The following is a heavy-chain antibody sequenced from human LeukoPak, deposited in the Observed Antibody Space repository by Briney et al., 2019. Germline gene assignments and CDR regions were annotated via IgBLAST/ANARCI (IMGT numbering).Heavy chain of an antibody. CDR1: GGSISSGSYY. Sequence: SQTLSLTCTVSGGSISSGSYYWSWIRQPAGKGLEWIGRIYTSGSTNYNPSLKSRVTISVDTPKNQFSLKLSSVTAADTAVYYCAREPYSSSWSYYYYMDVWGKGTTVTVSS. J-gene: IGHJ6*03. CDR2: IYTSGST. D-gene: IGHD6-13*01. V-gene: IGHV4-61*02. CDR3: AREPYSSSWSYYYYMDV.